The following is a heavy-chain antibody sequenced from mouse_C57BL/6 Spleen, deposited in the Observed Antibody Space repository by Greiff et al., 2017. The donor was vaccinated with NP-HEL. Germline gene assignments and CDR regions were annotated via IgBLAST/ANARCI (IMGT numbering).Heavy chain of an antibody. Sequence: EVKVVESGGGLVQPGGSLKLSCAASGFTFSDYYMYWVRQTPEKRLEWVAYISNGGGSTYYPDTVKGRFTISRDNATNTLYLQMSRLKSEDTAMYYCARQLGVYYFDYWGQGTTLTVSS. V-gene: IGHV5-12*01. CDR3: ARQLGVYYFDY. CDR2: ISNGGGST. CDR1: GFTFSDYY. J-gene: IGHJ2*01. D-gene: IGHD4-1*01.